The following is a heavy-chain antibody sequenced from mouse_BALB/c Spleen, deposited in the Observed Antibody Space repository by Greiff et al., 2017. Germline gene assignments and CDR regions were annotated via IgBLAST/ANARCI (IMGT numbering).Heavy chain of an antibody. Sequence: QVQLKESGAELVRPGTSVKVSCKASGYAFTNYLIEWVKQRPGQGLEWIGVINPGSGGTNYNEKFKGKATLTADKSSSTAYMQLSSLTSDDSAVYFCARSEAFYDYDWAWFAYWGQGTLVTVSA. CDR2: INPGSGGT. CDR3: ARSEAFYDYDWAWFAY. J-gene: IGHJ3*01. D-gene: IGHD2-4*01. V-gene: IGHV1-54*01. CDR1: GYAFTNYL.